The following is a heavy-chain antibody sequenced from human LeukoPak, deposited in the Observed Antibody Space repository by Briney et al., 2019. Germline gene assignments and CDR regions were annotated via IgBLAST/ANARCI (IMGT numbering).Heavy chain of an antibody. V-gene: IGHV4-38-2*02. D-gene: IGHD3-10*01. Sequence: SETLSLTCAVSGYSISSGYYWGWIRQPPGKGLEWIGSIYHSGSTYYNPSLKSRVTISVDTSKNQFSLKLSSVTAADTAVYYYARDGEVLLWFGELPRFDPWGQGTLVTVSS. CDR2: IYHSGST. J-gene: IGHJ5*02. CDR3: ARDGEVLLWFGELPRFDP. CDR1: GYSISSGYY.